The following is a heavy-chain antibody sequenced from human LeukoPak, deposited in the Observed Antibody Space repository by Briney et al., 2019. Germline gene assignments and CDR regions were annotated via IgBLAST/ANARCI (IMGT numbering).Heavy chain of an antibody. V-gene: IGHV3-64*01. J-gene: IGHJ4*02. Sequence: PGGSLRLSCAASGFTFSTYAMHWVRQAPGEGLEYVSAIGSNGGITYYANSVRGRFTISRDNSKNTLYLQMGSLITEDMAVYYCASGIPVAGHTVPDYWGQGTLVTVSS. CDR3: ASGIPVAGHTVPDY. CDR2: IGSNGGIT. CDR1: GFTFSTYA. D-gene: IGHD6-19*01.